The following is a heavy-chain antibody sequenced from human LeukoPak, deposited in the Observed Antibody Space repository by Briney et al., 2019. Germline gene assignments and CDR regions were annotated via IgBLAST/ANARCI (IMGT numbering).Heavy chain of an antibody. CDR1: GGSFNGYY. Sequence: PSETLSLNCAVYGGSFNGYYWSWIRQPPGKGLEWIGEINHSGSTNYNPPLKSRVTISVESSKNQFSLRLSSVTAADTGVYYCATLPRYDSSGYYYARPFDYWGQGTLVTVSS. CDR3: ATLPRYDSSGYYYARPFDY. J-gene: IGHJ4*02. CDR2: INHSGST. V-gene: IGHV4-34*01. D-gene: IGHD3-22*01.